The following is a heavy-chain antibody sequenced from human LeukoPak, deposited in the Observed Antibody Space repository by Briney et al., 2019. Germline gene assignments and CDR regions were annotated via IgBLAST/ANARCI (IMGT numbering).Heavy chain of an antibody. Sequence: GGSLRLSCAASGFRFSAYGMYWVRQAPGKGLEWVAFIQYDGSYYYYGDSVKGRFTISRDNSKSTLYLQMNSLRAEDTAVYYCSTYSSSQGHWGQGTLVTVSS. CDR1: GFRFSAYG. CDR2: IQYDGSYY. CDR3: STYSSSQGH. V-gene: IGHV3-30*02. D-gene: IGHD6-6*01. J-gene: IGHJ4*02.